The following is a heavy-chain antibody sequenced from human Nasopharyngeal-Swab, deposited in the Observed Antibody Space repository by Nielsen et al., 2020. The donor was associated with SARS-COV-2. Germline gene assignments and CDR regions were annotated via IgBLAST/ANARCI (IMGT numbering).Heavy chain of an antibody. CDR2: IYHSGST. J-gene: IGHJ4*02. D-gene: IGHD3-16*01. V-gene: IGHV4-4*02. CDR3: ASQIEARGED. Sequence: WIRQPPGKGLEWIGEIYHSGSTNYNPSLKSRVTISVDKSKNQFSLKLSSVTAADTAVYYCASQIEARGEDWGKGTRGTVSS.